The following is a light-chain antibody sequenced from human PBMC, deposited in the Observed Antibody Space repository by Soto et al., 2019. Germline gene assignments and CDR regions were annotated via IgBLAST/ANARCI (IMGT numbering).Light chain of an antibody. CDR3: QQYNSWT. J-gene: IGKJ1*01. CDR2: DAS. Sequence: DIQMTQSPSTLSASVGDRVTITCRASQSISSWLAWYQQKPGKAPKLLIYDASSLESGVPSRFSGSGSGTEFTLTIRSLQPYDFATYYCQQYNSWTCGQGTKVDIK. CDR1: QSISSW. V-gene: IGKV1-5*01.